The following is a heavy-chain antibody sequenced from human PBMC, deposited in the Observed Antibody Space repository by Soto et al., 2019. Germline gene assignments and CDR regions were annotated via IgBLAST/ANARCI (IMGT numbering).Heavy chain of an antibody. CDR1: GYTFTSYG. J-gene: IGHJ4*02. V-gene: IGHV1-18*01. Sequence: QVQLLQSGXXXXXXGASVKVSCKACGYTFTSYGISWVRRAPGQGLEWMGWISAYNGNTKYAQKLQGRVTMTTDTATSTAYMEVRSRRSDDTAVYYCARDLAVGLVDYWGQGTLVTVSS. CDR3: ARDLAVGLVDY. CDR2: ISAYNGNT. D-gene: IGHD6-19*01.